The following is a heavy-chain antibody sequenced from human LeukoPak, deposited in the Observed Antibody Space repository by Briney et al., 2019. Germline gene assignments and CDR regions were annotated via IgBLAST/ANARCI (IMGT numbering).Heavy chain of an antibody. D-gene: IGHD2-15*01. Sequence: GGSLRLSCAASGFTFSSYSMNWVRRAPGKGLEWVSCISSSSSYIYYADSVKGRFTISRDNAKNSLYLQMNSLRAEDTAVYYCVGAAKSYYYYYYGMDVWGQGTTVTVSS. CDR1: GFTFSSYS. V-gene: IGHV3-21*01. J-gene: IGHJ6*02. CDR3: VGAAKSYYYYYYGMDV. CDR2: ISSSSSYI.